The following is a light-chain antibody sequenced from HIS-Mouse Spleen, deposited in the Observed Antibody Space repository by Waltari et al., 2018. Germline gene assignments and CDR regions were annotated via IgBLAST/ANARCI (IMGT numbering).Light chain of an antibody. CDR2: EVS. J-gene: IGLJ2*01. CDR1: SSDVGGYNY. Sequence: QSALTQPPSASGSPGQSVTISCTGTSSDVGGYNYVSWYQQHPGNAPKLMIYEVSKRPSGGPDRFSCFKSGNTAPLNVSGLQAEDEADYYCSSYAGSNNFVVFGGGTKLTVL. V-gene: IGLV2-8*01. CDR3: SSYAGSNNFVV.